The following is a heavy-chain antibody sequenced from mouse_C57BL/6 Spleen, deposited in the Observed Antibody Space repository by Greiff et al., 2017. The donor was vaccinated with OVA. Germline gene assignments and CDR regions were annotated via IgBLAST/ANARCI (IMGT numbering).Heavy chain of an antibody. D-gene: IGHD2-5*01. Sequence: QVQLQQPGAELVMPGASVKLSCKASGYTFTSYWMHWVKQRPGQGLEWIGEIDPSDSYTNYNQKFKGKSTLTVDKSSSTAYMQLSSLTSEDSAVYYCARSYSNYGYCDVWGTGTTVTVSS. J-gene: IGHJ1*03. CDR1: GYTFTSYW. V-gene: IGHV1-69*01. CDR2: IDPSDSYT. CDR3: ARSYSNYGYCDV.